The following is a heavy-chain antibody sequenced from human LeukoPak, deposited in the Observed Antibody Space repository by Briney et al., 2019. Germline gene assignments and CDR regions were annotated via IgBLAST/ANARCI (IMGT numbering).Heavy chain of an antibody. Sequence: GGSLRLSCAASGLTLSTYWMLWVRQAPGKGLVWVSSVKTDGISTRYADSVQGRFTISRDNAKNTLYLQMNSLRAEDTAVYYCAREMVRGVKSFRDFDYWGQGTLVTVSS. V-gene: IGHV3-74*01. J-gene: IGHJ4*02. CDR2: VKTDGIST. D-gene: IGHD3-10*01. CDR3: AREMVRGVKSFRDFDY. CDR1: GLTLSTYW.